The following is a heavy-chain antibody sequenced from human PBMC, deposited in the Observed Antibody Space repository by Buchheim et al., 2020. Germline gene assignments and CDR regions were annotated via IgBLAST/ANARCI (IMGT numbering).Heavy chain of an antibody. V-gene: IGHV4-34*01. CDR1: GGSFSGYY. Sequence: QLQLQQWGAGLLKPSETLSLTCAVYGGSFSGYYWSWIRQPPGKGLEWIGEISYSGSTNYNPSLKNRVTISLDTPNKQFSLKLSSVTAADTAVYYCASFQYYYAMGVWGQGTT. CDR3: ASFQYYYAMGV. D-gene: IGHD4-11*01. J-gene: IGHJ6*02. CDR2: ISYSGST.